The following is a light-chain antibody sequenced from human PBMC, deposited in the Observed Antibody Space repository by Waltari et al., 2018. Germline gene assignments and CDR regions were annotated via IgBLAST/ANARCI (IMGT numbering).Light chain of an antibody. CDR2: KAN. CDR1: SGSVSTTSY. V-gene: IGLV8-61*01. Sequence: QTVVTQESSLSVSPGGTVTLTCALSSGSVSTTSYATWYQQTPGQAPRTLVYKANSRSSGVPDRFSGSILGNRAALTITGAQADDESDYHCSLYRGSVIWAFGGGTKLTVL. J-gene: IGLJ3*02. CDR3: SLYRGSVIWA.